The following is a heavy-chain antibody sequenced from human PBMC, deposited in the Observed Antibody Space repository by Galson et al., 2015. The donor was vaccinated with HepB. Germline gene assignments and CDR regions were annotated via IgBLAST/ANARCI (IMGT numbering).Heavy chain of an antibody. V-gene: IGHV3-48*01. CDR2: ISSSSSTI. CDR1: GFTFSSYS. J-gene: IGHJ5*02. CDR3: ARGGEIIAAAGSNWFDP. Sequence: SLRLSCAASGFTFSSYSMNWVRQAPGKGLEWVSYISSSSSTIYYADSVKGRFTISRDNAKNSLYLQMNSLRAEDTAVYYCARGGEIIAAAGSNWFDPWGQGTLVTVSS. D-gene: IGHD6-13*01.